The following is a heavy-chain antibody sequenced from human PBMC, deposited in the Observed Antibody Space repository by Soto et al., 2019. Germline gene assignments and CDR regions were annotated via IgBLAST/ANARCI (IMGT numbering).Heavy chain of an antibody. V-gene: IGHV3-15*05. CDR3: TTPNISAYY. CDR1: EFTFSKPW. D-gene: IGHD3-22*01. J-gene: IGHJ4*02. CDR2: IKAKSDGGTT. Sequence: PGGSLRLSCPASEFTFSKPWMSWVRQAPGKGLEWVGRIKAKSDGGTTHYAAPLKCTFTITKDDSKNTQYLQMNSLKFEDSAEYFCTTPNISAYYWGQGALVTVSS.